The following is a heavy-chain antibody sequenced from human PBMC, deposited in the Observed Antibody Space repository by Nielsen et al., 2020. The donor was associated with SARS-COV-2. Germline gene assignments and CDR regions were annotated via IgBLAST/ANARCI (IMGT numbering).Heavy chain of an antibody. V-gene: IGHV1-24*01. CDR2: FDPEDGET. J-gene: IGHJ5*02. CDR1: GYTLTELS. CDR3: ATTGGYCSSTSCPRLFDP. D-gene: IGHD2-2*01. Sequence: ASVKVSCKVCGYTLTELSMHWVRQAPGKGLKWMGGFDPEDGETIYARKFQGRVTMTEDTSTDTAYMELSSLRSEHTAVYYCATTGGYCSSTSCPRLFDPWGQGTLVTVSS.